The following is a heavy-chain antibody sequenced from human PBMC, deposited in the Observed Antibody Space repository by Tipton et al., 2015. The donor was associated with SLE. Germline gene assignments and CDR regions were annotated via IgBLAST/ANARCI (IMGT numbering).Heavy chain of an antibody. V-gene: IGHV4-31*03. CDR3: ARVRLISVVSEHYYYIDV. CDR2: IYYSGTT. CDR1: GGSISSGGYY. D-gene: IGHD3-22*01. J-gene: IGHJ6*03. Sequence: LRLSCTVSGGSISSGGYYWSWIRQHPGEGPEWIGYIYYSGTTYYNPSLKSRVSISVGTSKTQFSLNLNSVTAADTAMYYCARVRLISVVSEHYYYIDVWGKGTTVTVSS.